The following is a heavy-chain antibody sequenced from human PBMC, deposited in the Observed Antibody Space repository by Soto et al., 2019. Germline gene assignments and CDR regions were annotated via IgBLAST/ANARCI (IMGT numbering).Heavy chain of an antibody. V-gene: IGHV3-7*01. CDR3: VCGGNFFIY. Sequence: EVQLVESGGGLVQPGGSLRLSCAASGFTFSTYWMTWFRQPPGKGLEWVANMDQDGSETYYVDSVRGRFTVSRDNAKNSLYLQMNSLRVEDTAVYYCVCGGNFFIYCGQGTLVTVSP. J-gene: IGHJ4*02. CDR1: GFTFSTYW. CDR2: MDQDGSET. D-gene: IGHD3-16*01.